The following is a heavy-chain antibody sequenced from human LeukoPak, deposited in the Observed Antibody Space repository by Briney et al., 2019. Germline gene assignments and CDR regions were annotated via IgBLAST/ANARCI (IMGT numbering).Heavy chain of an antibody. CDR3: AKVLSYYDSSGSANFDY. CDR1: GFTFSSYV. V-gene: IGHV3-23*01. D-gene: IGHD3-22*01. CDR2: ISGSGGST. J-gene: IGHJ4*02. Sequence: GGSLRLSCAASGFTFSSYVMSWVRQAPRKGLEWVSAISGSGGSTYYADSVKGRFTISRDNSKNTLYLQMNSLRAEDTAVYYCAKVLSYYDSSGSANFDYWGQGTLVTVSS.